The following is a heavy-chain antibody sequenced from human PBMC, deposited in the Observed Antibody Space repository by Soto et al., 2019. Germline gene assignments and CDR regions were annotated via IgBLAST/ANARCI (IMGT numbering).Heavy chain of an antibody. CDR2: INHSGSA. V-gene: IGHV4-34*01. Sequence: QVQLQQSGAGLLKHSETLSLTCDVYGGSFSGYIWTWIRQTPGQGLQWIGQINHSGSANYNPSLKIRSTISVHTSISQFSLELSSVTAADTAVYYCARGLITGSQYSGGWYYFDSWGQGTQVTVSS. CDR1: GGSFSGYI. CDR3: ARGLITGSQYSGGWYYFDS. J-gene: IGHJ4*02. D-gene: IGHD1-26*01.